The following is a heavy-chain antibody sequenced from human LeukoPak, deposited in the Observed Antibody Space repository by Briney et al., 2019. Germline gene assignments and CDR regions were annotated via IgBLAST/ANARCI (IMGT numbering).Heavy chain of an antibody. V-gene: IGHV4-59*01. CDR2: IYYSGST. D-gene: IGHD5-18*01. Sequence: SETLSLTCTVSGGSISSYYWSWIRQPPGKGLEWIGYIYYSGSTNYNPSLKSRVTISVDTSKNQFSLKLSSVTAADTAVYYCARADRTAMVTGVYFDYWGQGTLVTVSS. CDR3: ARADRTAMVTGVYFDY. J-gene: IGHJ4*02. CDR1: GGSISSYY.